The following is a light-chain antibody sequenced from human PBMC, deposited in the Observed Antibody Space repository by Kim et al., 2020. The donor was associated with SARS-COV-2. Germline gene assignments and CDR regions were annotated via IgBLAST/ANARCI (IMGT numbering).Light chain of an antibody. J-gene: IGKJ4*01. CDR1: QSITNY. Sequence: DIQMTQSPSSLSASVGDRVTITCRASQSITNYLNWFQHKPGKAPKLLIYAASSLQSGVPSRFSGSGSGTDFTLTISSLQREDLATYYCQQSYTMSLTFGGGTKVDIK. CDR3: QQSYTMSLT. V-gene: IGKV1-39*01. CDR2: AAS.